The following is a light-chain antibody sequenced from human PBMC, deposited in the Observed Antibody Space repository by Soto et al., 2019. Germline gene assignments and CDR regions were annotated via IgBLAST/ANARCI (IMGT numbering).Light chain of an antibody. CDR3: QHPKWA. CDR1: QDISGY. Sequence: IQLTQSPSSLSASVGARVTITCRASQDISGYVAWYQQRPGRAPQLLIYAASALQTGVPSRFSGSGSGTDFTLTITSLQPEDFGTYYCQHPKWAFGQGTTVDI. CDR2: AAS. V-gene: IGKV1-9*01. J-gene: IGKJ1*01.